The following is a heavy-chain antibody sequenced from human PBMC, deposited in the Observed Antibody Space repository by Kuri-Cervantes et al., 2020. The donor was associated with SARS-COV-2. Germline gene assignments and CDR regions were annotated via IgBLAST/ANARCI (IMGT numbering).Heavy chain of an antibody. CDR2: ISSSSSYI. J-gene: IGHJ4*02. CDR3: ARDLGTIQGRDY. V-gene: IGHV3-21*01. Sequence: GGSLRLSCAASGFTFSSYSMNWVRQAPGKGLEWVSSISSSSSYIYYADSVKGRFTISRDNAKNSLYLQMNGLRAEDTAVYYCARDLGTIQGRDYWGQGTLVTVSS. D-gene: IGHD1-1*01. CDR1: GFTFSSYS.